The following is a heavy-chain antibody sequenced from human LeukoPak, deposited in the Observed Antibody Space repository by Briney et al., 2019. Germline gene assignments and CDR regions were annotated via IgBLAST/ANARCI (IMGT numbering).Heavy chain of an antibody. CDR1: GLTFSTYS. D-gene: IGHD6-19*01. CDR2: IIGRGDDT. Sequence: RGSLRLSCAASGLTFSTYSMRWVRQAPGGGLGWVSLIIGRGDDTRYADSVKGRFTISRDNAKNTLYLQMNSLRDEDTAVYYCARRIGYSSGHSAVYYFDYWGQGTLVTVSS. J-gene: IGHJ4*02. CDR3: ARRIGYSSGHSAVYYFDY. V-gene: IGHV3-74*01.